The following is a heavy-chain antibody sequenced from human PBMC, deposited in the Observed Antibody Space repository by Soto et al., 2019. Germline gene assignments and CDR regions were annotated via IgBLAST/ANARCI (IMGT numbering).Heavy chain of an antibody. CDR1: GYTFTGYY. D-gene: IGHD2-2*01. V-gene: IGHV1-2*02. Sequence: QVQLVQSGADVKTPGDSVRVSCKASGYTFTGYYVHWVREAPGQGLEGMGWINPETGATSYAQKFQGRVTLSRDTSINTAYQELSSLRFDDAAVYFCARERYQLISDGMDVGGQGTTVTFSS. J-gene: IGHJ6*01. CDR3: ARERYQLISDGMDV. CDR2: INPETGAT.